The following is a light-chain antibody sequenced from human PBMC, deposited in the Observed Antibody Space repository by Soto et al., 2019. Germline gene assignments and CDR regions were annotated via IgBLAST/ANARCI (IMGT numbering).Light chain of an antibody. CDR1: SSDVGAYNY. CDR2: EVT. V-gene: IGLV2-14*01. CDR3: SSYTDSPTLEV. J-gene: IGLJ1*01. Sequence: QSALTQPASVSGSPGQSITISCTGTSSDVGAYNYVSWYQQYPGKAPQLMIYEVTNRPSGVSNRFSGSKSGNTASLTISGLQAEDEADYYCSSYTDSPTLEVFGTRTKVTVL.